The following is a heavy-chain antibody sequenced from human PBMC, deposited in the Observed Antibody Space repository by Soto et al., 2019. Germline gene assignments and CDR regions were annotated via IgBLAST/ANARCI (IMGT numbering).Heavy chain of an antibody. CDR1: GFTLSSYA. J-gene: IGHJ4*02. V-gene: IGHV3-64D*06. CDR2: ISSNGGST. D-gene: IGHD5-18*01. CDR3: VKVRIQLWTAFDY. Sequence: GALCVTGSAAGFTLSSYAMHWVRQAPGKGLEYVSAISSNGGSTYYADSVKGRFTISRDNSKNTLYLQMSSLRAEDTAVYSWVKVRIQLWTAFDYWGQGTLVTVSS.